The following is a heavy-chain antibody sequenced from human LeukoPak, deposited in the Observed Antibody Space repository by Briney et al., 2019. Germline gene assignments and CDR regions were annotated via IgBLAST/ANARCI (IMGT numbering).Heavy chain of an antibody. Sequence: QRGGSLRISCAASGFSLSSYWMHWVRQAPGKGLVWVSRIKGDGSHTVYADSVKGRFTISRDNAKTTLYLQMNSLRAEDTAVYYCVRDTDVCAFDIWAQGTMVPVSS. V-gene: IGHV3-74*01. CDR3: VRDTDVCAFDI. J-gene: IGHJ3*02. CDR1: GFSLSSYW. CDR2: IKGDGSHT.